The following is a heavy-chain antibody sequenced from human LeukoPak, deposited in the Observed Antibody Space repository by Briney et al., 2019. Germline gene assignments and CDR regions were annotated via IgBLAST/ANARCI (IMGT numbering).Heavy chain of an antibody. V-gene: IGHV3-21*04. Sequence: PGGSLRLSCAASGFTFGTYSMNWVRQAPGKGLEWVSSISSSSYIYYADSVKGRFTISRDNARNSLYLQMNSLRAEDTAVYYCAKDRRSKTTVTTLSGDCWGQGTLVTVSS. CDR3: AKDRRSKTTVTTLSGDC. CDR1: GFTFGTYS. D-gene: IGHD4-17*01. J-gene: IGHJ4*02. CDR2: ISSSSYI.